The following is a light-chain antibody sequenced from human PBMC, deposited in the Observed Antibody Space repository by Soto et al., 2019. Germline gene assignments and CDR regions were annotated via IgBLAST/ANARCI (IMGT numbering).Light chain of an antibody. V-gene: IGLV1-44*01. J-gene: IGLJ2*01. Sequence: QSVLTQPPSASGTPGQRVTISCSGSSSNIGSSTVNWYHHLPGTAPKLLIYSNKQRPSGVPDRFSGSKSGSSASLAISGLQSEDEADYYCAAWDDSLNGPVFGGGTKVTVL. CDR2: SNK. CDR1: SSNIGSST. CDR3: AAWDDSLNGPV.